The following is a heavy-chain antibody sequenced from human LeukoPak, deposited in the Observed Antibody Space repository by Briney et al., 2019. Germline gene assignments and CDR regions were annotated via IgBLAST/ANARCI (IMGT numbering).Heavy chain of an antibody. D-gene: IGHD6-13*01. CDR1: GFTFSSYW. CDR2: IKQDGSEK. Sequence: GGSLRLSCAASGFTFSSYWMSWVRQAPGKGLEWVANIKQDGSEKYYVDSVKGRFTISRDNAKNSLYLQMNSLRAEDTAVYYCARDFSHYSSSWFRGAFDIWGQGTMVTVSS. V-gene: IGHV3-7*01. J-gene: IGHJ3*02. CDR3: ARDFSHYSSSWFRGAFDI.